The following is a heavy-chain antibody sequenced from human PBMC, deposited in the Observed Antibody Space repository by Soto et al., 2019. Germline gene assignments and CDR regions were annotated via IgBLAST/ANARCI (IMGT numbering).Heavy chain of an antibody. J-gene: IGHJ4*02. CDR1: GYTFTNHA. Sequence: QVQLVQSGAEEKKPGDSVKVSCKASGYTFTNHAIHWVRQAPGQGLEWMGWINAGKGDTKYPQRFQGRVTITRDTSASTAYMELSSLRSEDTAVYYCARNILGGTTDYWGPGTLVTVSS. CDR2: INAGKGDT. CDR3: ARNILGGTTDY. D-gene: IGHD1-7*01. V-gene: IGHV1-3*05.